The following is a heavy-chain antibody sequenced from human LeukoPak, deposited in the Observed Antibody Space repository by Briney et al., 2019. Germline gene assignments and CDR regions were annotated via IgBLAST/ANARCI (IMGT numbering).Heavy chain of an antibody. CDR1: GFTFSVFE. CDR3: AKELLSSPTAEDAFDI. V-gene: IGHV3-48*03. J-gene: IGHJ3*02. CDR2: ISSTGSWT. D-gene: IGHD1-14*01. Sequence: PGGSLRLSCAASGFTFSVFEMNWVRQAPGKGLEWVSYISSTGSWTYYADSVKGRFTISRDNAKNSLYLQMNSLRAEDTAVYYCAKELLSSPTAEDAFDIWGQGTMVTVSS.